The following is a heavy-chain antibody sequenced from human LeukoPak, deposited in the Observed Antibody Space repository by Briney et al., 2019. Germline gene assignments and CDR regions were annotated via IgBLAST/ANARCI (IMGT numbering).Heavy chain of an antibody. V-gene: IGHV3-74*01. J-gene: IGHJ3*02. CDR2: INSDGSDT. CDR3: ARVGSGLRAFDI. CDR1: GLSLRSHL. D-gene: IGHD3-10*01. Sequence: GGSLRLSCAASGLSLRSHLMHWVRQAPGKGLVWVSRINSDGSDTNYADSVKGRFTISRDNAKNTLYLQMHSLRVEDTAVYYCARVGSGLRAFDIWGQGTMVSVSS.